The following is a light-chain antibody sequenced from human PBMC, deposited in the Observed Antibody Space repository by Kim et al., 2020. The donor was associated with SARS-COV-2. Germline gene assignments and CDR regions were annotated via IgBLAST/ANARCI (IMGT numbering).Light chain of an antibody. J-gene: IGKJ2*01. CDR3: QQDENLPT. CDR2: DAT. V-gene: IGKV3D-20*01. Sequence: SLAPGESATLSCGASQTLDSDFIAWYQQKPGLAPRLVIYDATKRATGVPDRFSGSGSGTHFTLTISDLEPEDFGLYYCQQDENLPTFGQGTKLEI. CDR1: QTLDSDF.